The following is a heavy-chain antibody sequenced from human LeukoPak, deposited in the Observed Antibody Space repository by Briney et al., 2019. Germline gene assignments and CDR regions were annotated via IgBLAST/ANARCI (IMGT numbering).Heavy chain of an antibody. CDR2: IYHSGST. D-gene: IGHD3-10*01. CDR1: GGSISSGGYY. Sequence: SETLSLTCTVSGGSISSGGYYWSWIRQPPGKGLEWIGYIYHSGSTYYNPSLKSRVTISVDRSKNQFSLKLSSVTAADTAVYYCARVLLWFGELNNESGSLYYFDYWGQGTLVTVSS. J-gene: IGHJ4*02. CDR3: ARVLLWFGELNNESGSLYYFDY. V-gene: IGHV4-30-2*01.